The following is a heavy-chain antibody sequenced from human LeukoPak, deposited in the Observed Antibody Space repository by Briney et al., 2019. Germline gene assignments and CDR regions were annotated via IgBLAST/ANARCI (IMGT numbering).Heavy chain of an antibody. Sequence: GGSLRLSCAASGFTFSSYGMHWVRQAPGRGLEWVAVISYDGSNKYYADSVKGRFTISRDNSKNTLYLQMNSLRVEDTAVYYCARGRPHGNDYWGQGTLVTVSS. CDR3: ARGRPHGNDY. D-gene: IGHD4-23*01. J-gene: IGHJ4*02. CDR2: ISYDGSNK. CDR1: GFTFSSYG. V-gene: IGHV3-30*03.